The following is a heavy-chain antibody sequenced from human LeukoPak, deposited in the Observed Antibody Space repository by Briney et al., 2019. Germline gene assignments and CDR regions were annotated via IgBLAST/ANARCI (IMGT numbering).Heavy chain of an antibody. J-gene: IGHJ3*02. CDR3: ARAGGTYYGIAFDI. CDR2: IKQDGSEK. V-gene: IGHV3-7*01. Sequence: GGSLRLSCAASGFTFSTYWMSWVRQSPGKGLEWVANIKQDGSEKYYVDSVKGRFTISRDNAKNSLYLQMNSLRAEDTAVYYCARAGGTYYGIAFDIWGQGTMVTVSS. D-gene: IGHD1-26*01. CDR1: GFTFSTYW.